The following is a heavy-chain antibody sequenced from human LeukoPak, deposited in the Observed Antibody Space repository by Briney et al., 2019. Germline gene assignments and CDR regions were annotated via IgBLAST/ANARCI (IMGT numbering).Heavy chain of an antibody. Sequence: GGSLRLSCAASGFTFSSYEMNWVRQAPGKGLEWVSYISSSGSTIYYADSVKGRFTISRDNAKNSLYLQMNSLRAEDTAVYYCVSRTTVTTHPHDYWGQGTLVTVSS. CDR1: GFTFSSYE. J-gene: IGHJ4*02. CDR3: VSRTTVTTHPHDY. V-gene: IGHV3-48*03. D-gene: IGHD4-17*01. CDR2: ISSSGSTI.